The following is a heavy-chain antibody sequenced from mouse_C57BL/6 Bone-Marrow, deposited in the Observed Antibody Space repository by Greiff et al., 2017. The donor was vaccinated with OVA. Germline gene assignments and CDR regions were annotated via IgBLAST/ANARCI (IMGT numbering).Heavy chain of an antibody. Sequence: VRLQQSGAELVKPGASVKLSCKASGYTFTSYWMQWVKQRPGQGLEWIGEIDPSDSYTNYNQKFKGKATLTVDTSSSTAYMQLSSLTSEDSAVYYCAISNWDGAYWGQGTLVTVSA. CDR1: GYTFTSYW. V-gene: IGHV1-50*01. J-gene: IGHJ3*01. CDR3: AISNWDGAY. D-gene: IGHD4-1*01. CDR2: IDPSDSYT.